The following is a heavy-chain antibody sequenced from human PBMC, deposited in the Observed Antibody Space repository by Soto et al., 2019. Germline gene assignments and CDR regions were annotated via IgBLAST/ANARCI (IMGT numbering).Heavy chain of an antibody. CDR3: ARANYDSSGYYYIRPLYPHERYFDY. V-gene: IGHV4-30-2*01. J-gene: IGHJ4*02. CDR1: GGSISSGGYS. Sequence: QLQLQESGSGLVKPSQTLSLTCAVSGGSISSGGYSWSWIRQPPGKGLEWIGYIYHSGSTYYNPSLKSRVTISVDRSKNQFSLKLSSVTAADTAVYYCARANYDSSGYYYIRPLYPHERYFDYWGQGTLVTVSS. D-gene: IGHD3-22*01. CDR2: IYHSGST.